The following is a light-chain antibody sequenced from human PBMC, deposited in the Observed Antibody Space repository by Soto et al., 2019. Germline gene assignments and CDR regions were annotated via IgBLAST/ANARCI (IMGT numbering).Light chain of an antibody. CDR2: AAS. J-gene: IGKJ1*01. Sequence: DIQMTQSPSSLSASVGDRVTITCRASQSIRTYLNWYQQKPGKAPKFLIYAASTLQSGVPSRFSGSGSGTDFTLTISSLPPEDFATYYCQQTYRNPRTFGQGTKVEIK. V-gene: IGKV1-39*01. CDR1: QSIRTY. CDR3: QQTYRNPRT.